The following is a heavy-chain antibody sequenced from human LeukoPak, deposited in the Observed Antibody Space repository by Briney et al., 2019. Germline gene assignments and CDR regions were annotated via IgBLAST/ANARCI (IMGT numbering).Heavy chain of an antibody. Sequence: QTGGSLRLSCAASGFTFSSYAMSWVRQSPGKGLESVSAISGGGGSTYYAEFVKGRFTISRDDSKNSLYLQMNSLRAEDTAVYYCARVGMRRDGYNYLLYGMDVWGQGTTVTVSS. CDR2: ISGGGGST. CDR3: ARVGMRRDGYNYLLYGMDV. V-gene: IGHV3-23*01. J-gene: IGHJ6*02. D-gene: IGHD5-24*01. CDR1: GFTFSSYA.